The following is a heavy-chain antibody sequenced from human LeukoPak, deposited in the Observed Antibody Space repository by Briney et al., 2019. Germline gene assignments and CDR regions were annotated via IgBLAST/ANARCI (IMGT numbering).Heavy chain of an antibody. CDR3: ARGAPSDY. V-gene: IGHV4-4*07. CDR1: GGSISTGSISSYY. Sequence: SETLSLTCTVSGGSISTGSISSYYWSWVRQPAGKGLEWIGRIYSSGTTNYNPSLKSRVTMSVDTSKNQFSLKLNSVTAADTAVYYCARGAPSDYWGQGTLVTVSS. CDR2: IYSSGTT. J-gene: IGHJ4*02.